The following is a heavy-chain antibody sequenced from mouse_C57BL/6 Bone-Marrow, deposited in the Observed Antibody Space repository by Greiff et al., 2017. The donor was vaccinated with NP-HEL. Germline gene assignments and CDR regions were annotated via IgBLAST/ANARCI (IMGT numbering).Heavy chain of an antibody. D-gene: IGHD2-4*01. CDR3: ASLYYEYLAWFAY. V-gene: IGHV14-2*01. CDR2: IDPEDGET. Sequence: VQLQQSGAELVKPGASVKLSCTASGFNIKDYYMHWVKQRTEQGLEWIGRIDPEDGETKYATKFQGKATITADTSSNTAYLQLSSLTSEDTAVYYCASLYYEYLAWFAYWGQGTLVTVSA. CDR1: GFNIKDYY. J-gene: IGHJ3*01.